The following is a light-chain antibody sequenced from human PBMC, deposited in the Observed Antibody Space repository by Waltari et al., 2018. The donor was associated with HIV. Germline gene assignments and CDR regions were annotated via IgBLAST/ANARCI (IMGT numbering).Light chain of an antibody. J-gene: IGLJ3*02. CDR3: QSYDSRLSAWV. CDR2: ANN. CDR1: NSNIGSTYD. V-gene: IGLV1-40*01. Sequence: QSVLTQPPSVSGAPGQSVTISCTGSNSNIGSTYDVHWYQLLPGKAPKLLIYANNNRPSGVPDRFSGSKSGASASLAITGLQAEDEADYSCQSYDSRLSAWVFGGGTKVTVL.